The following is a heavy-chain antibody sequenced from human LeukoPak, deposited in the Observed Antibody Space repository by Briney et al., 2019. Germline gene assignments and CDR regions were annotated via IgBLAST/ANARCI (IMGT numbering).Heavy chain of an antibody. J-gene: IGHJ4*02. CDR2: MNPNRGNT. V-gene: IGHV1-8*01. Sequence: GASLKVSCKASGYTFTSYDINWVRQATGQGLEWMGWMNPNRGNTGYAQKFKCRVTMTRNTSISTDYMELSSVRSEATAVYYCARTSDSGSYLDYYFDSWGQGTLVTVSS. D-gene: IGHD1-26*01. CDR1: GYTFTSYD. CDR3: ARTSDSGSYLDYYFDS.